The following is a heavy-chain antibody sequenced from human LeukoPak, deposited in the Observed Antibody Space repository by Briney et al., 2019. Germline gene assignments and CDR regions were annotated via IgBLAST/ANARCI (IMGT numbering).Heavy chain of an antibody. CDR3: ARDDCSSTSCYLGVY. CDR1: GGSFNGYY. J-gene: IGHJ4*02. D-gene: IGHD2-2*01. CDR2: INHSGST. V-gene: IGHV4-34*01. Sequence: SESLSLTCAVYGGSFNGYYWSWIRQHPGKGLEWIGEINHSGSTNYNPSLKSRVTISVDTSKNQFSLKLSSVTAADTAVYYCARDDCSSTSCYLGVYWGQGTLVTVSS.